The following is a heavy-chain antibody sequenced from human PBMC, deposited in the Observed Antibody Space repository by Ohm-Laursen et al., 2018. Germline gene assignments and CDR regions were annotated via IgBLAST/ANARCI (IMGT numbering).Heavy chain of an antibody. CDR2: IYTSGST. D-gene: IGHD3-22*01. V-gene: IGHV4-4*07. Sequence: SETLSLTCTVSGGSISSYYWSWIRQPAGKGLEWIGRIYTSGSTNYNPSLKSRVTMSVDTSKNQFSLKLSSVTAADTAVYYCARQSPSRNYYDDSGYYGPFDFWGQGTLVTVSS. CDR3: ARQSPSRNYYDDSGYYGPFDF. J-gene: IGHJ4*01. CDR1: GGSISSYY.